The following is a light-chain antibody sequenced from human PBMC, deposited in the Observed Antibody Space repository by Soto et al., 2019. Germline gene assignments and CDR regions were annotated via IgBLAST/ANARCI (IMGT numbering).Light chain of an antibody. CDR2: GAS. CDR3: QQFRT. CDR1: QSVSSGY. J-gene: IGKJ3*01. V-gene: IGKV3-20*01. Sequence: EIVLTQSPGTLSLSPGERATLSCRASQSVSSGYLAWYQQKPGQSPRLLIYGASTRATGIPDRFSGSGSGTDFILTITRLGPEDSAVYYCQQFRTFGPGTKVEIK.